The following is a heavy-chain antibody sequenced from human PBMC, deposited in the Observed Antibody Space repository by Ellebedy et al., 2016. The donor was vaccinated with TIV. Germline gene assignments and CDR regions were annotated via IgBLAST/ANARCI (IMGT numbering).Heavy chain of an antibody. J-gene: IGHJ4*02. CDR3: ARTYTSSSFFDK. D-gene: IGHD6-6*01. CDR1: GDSISSGDYY. CDR2: IFYSGST. Sequence: MPSETLSLTCTVSGDSISSGDYYWSWIRQPPGKGLEWIGYIFYSGSTFYNPSLRSRATVLVDTSKNQFSLTLSSVTAADTAVYYCARTYTSSSFFDKWGQGTLDTVSS. V-gene: IGHV4-30-4*01.